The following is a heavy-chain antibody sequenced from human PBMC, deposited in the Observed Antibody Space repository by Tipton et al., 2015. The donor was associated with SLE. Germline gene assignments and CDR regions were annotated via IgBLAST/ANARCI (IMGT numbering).Heavy chain of an antibody. D-gene: IGHD2-8*02. V-gene: IGHV4-59*08. CDR1: DDSISLHY. CDR2: VSYNGST. J-gene: IGHJ5*02. CDR3: ARHQVCTGGVCYRWFDP. Sequence: PGLVKPSETLSLICAVSDDSISLHYWSWIRQAPGRGLEWIGYVSYNGSTKYNPSLKSRVTISIDTSMKQFSLKLNSVTAADTAVYYGARHQVCTGGVCYRWFDPWGQGALVTVSS.